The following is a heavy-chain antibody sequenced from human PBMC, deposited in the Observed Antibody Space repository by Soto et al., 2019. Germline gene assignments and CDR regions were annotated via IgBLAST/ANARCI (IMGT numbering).Heavy chain of an antibody. V-gene: IGHV3-49*04. J-gene: IGHJ4*02. CDR3: TRDRPYYYETSGYSYY. D-gene: IGHD3-22*01. CDR2: IRGKAYGGTT. CDR1: GFTFDDYA. Sequence: PGGSLRLSCTASGFTFDDYAMSWVRQAPGKGLEWVGFIRGKAYGGTTEYAASVKGRFTISRDDSKSIAYLQMNSLKTEDTAVYYCTRDRPYYYETSGYSYYWRQGTLVTVSS.